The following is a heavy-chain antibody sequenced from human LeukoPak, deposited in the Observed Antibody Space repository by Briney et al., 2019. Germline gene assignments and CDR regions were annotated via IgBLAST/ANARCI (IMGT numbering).Heavy chain of an antibody. D-gene: IGHD3-10*01. CDR1: GFTFSDYY. CDR2: ISGSSSNT. CDR3: ARDWRSVGVFSY. V-gene: IGHV3-11*06. Sequence: GGSLRLSCAASGFTFSDYYMNWSRQAPGKGLEWVSYISGSSSNTNYADSVKGRFTISRDNAERSLFLQMNSLRAEDTAVYYCARDWRSVGVFSYWGQGTLVTVSS. J-gene: IGHJ4*02.